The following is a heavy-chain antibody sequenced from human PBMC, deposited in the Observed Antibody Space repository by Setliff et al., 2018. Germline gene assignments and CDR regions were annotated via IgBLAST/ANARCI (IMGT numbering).Heavy chain of an antibody. V-gene: IGHV4-59*01. CDR2: IYYSGST. CDR3: AREWGSSSWSSPRYYYYGMDV. Sequence: SETLSLTCTVSGGSISSYYWSWIRQPPGKGLEWLAYIYYSGSTNYNPSLKSRVTISVDTSKNQFSLKLSSVTAADTAVYYCAREWGSSSWSSPRYYYYGMDVWGQGTTVTVSS. CDR1: GGSISSYY. J-gene: IGHJ6*02. D-gene: IGHD6-13*01.